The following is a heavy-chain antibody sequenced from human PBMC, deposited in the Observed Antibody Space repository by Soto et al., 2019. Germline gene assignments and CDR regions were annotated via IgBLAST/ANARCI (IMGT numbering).Heavy chain of an antibody. CDR1: GVTFSSYA. D-gene: IGHD5-18*01. Sequence: QVPLVQSGAGVQKPGSSVKFSCKASGVTFSSYAFSWVRQAPGQGLEWMLGISPIFGTANYPQKFQGRVKITADASTSTSYMELSSLRSEDTAVYYCARGGIQLWSTPDYCMDVWGQGNTLTVS. CDR3: ARGGIQLWSTPDYCMDV. CDR2: ISPIFGTA. J-gene: IGHJ6*02. V-gene: IGHV1-69*12.